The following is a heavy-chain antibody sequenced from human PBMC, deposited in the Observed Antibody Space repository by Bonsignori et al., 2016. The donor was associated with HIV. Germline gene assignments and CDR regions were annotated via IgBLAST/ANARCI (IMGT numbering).Heavy chain of an antibody. Sequence: VRQAPGKGLEYVSAISANGDITYYTNSVKGRFTISRDNSKNTLYLQMDSLSTGDMAVYYCATWCSTANCYCYWGQGTRVTVSS. CDR3: ATWCSTANCYCY. V-gene: IGHV3-64*01. J-gene: IGHJ4*02. CDR2: ISANGDIT. D-gene: IGHD2-2*01.